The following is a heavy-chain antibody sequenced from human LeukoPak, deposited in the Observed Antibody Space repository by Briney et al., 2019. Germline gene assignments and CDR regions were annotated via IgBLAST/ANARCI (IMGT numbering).Heavy chain of an antibody. D-gene: IGHD1-1*01. Sequence: GGSLRLSCAASGFTFSSYWMHWVRQAPGKGLEWVSYISSSSSTIYYADSVKGRFTISRDNAKNSLYLQMNSLRAEDTAVYYCARAINEIDYWGQGTLVTVSS. CDR2: ISSSSSTI. CDR3: ARAINEIDY. J-gene: IGHJ4*02. V-gene: IGHV3-48*01. CDR1: GFTFSSYW.